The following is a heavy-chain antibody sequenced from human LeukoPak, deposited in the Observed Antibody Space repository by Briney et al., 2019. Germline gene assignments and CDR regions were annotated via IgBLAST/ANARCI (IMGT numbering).Heavy chain of an antibody. D-gene: IGHD3-10*01. Sequence: ASVKVSCKASGYTFTGYYMHWVRQAPGQGLEWMGWINPNSGGTNYAQKFQGRVTMTRDTFISTAYMELSRLRSDDTAVYYCARGPYYYGSGSLYPDYWGQGTLVTVSS. V-gene: IGHV1-2*02. CDR1: GYTFTGYY. J-gene: IGHJ4*02. CDR3: ARGPYYYGSGSLYPDY. CDR2: INPNSGGT.